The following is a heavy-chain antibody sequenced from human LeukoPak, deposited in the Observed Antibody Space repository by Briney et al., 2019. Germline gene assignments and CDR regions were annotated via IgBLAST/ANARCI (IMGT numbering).Heavy chain of an antibody. D-gene: IGHD6-13*01. Sequence: PGGSLRLSCAASGFTFSSYSMNWVRQAPGKGLEWVSSISSSSSYIYYADSVKGRFTISRDNAKNSLYLQMNSLRAEDTAVYYCARWSSSWYPNFDYWGQGTLVTVSS. V-gene: IGHV3-21*01. J-gene: IGHJ4*02. CDR1: GFTFSSYS. CDR2: ISSSSSYI. CDR3: ARWSSSWYPNFDY.